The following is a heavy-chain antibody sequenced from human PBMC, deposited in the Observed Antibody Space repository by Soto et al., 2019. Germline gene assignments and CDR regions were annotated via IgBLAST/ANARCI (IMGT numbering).Heavy chain of an antibody. CDR1: GGSISSGGCC. J-gene: IGHJ4*02. CDR3: ARVIFHYYYSSGYVDY. CDR2: NYHSGST. D-gene: IGHD3-22*01. V-gene: IGHV4-30-2*01. Sequence: SETLSLTCAVSGGSISSGGCCWSWNRQPQGKGLEGIGYNYHSGSTNYNPSLKRRVTISVDTAKNQFSLKLSSVTAADTAVYYCARVIFHYYYSSGYVDYWGQGTLVTVSS.